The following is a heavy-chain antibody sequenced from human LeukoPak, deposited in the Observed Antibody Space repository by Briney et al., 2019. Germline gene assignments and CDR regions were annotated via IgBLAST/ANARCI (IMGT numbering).Heavy chain of an antibody. Sequence: GGSLRLSCAASGLTFSSYGMSWVRQAPRKGLEWVSGISVSGDSTYYADSVKGRFTISRDNSKNTLYLQMNSLRAEDTAVYYCAKSMIRGVNDAFDIWGQGTMVTVSS. D-gene: IGHD3-10*01. CDR2: ISVSGDST. CDR3: AKSMIRGVNDAFDI. V-gene: IGHV3-23*01. J-gene: IGHJ3*02. CDR1: GLTFSSYG.